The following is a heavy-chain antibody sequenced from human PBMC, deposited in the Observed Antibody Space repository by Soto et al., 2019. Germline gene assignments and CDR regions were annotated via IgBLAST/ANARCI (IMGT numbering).Heavy chain of an antibody. CDR2: AAYSGST. Sequence: SETLSLTCTVSGGSIANNNYFWGWVRQPPGKGLEWIGSAAYSGSTHKNPSLKSRVTVSVDTSKNHFSLKSTSVTAADTAVYYCATVVVGATSHSGFDSWGQGTLVTVSS. J-gene: IGHJ4*02. V-gene: IGHV4-39*02. D-gene: IGHD2-15*01. CDR1: GGSIANNNYF. CDR3: ATVVVGATSHSGFDS.